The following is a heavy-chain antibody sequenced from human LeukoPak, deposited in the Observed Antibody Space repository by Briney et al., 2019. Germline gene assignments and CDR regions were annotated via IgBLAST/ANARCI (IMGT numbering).Heavy chain of an antibody. CDR2: INHSGST. D-gene: IGHD3-16*02. CDR3: ASRRIMITFGGVIVIPENWFDP. CDR1: GGSFSGYY. V-gene: IGHV4-34*01. J-gene: IGHJ5*02. Sequence: PSETLSLTCAVYGGSFSGYYWSWIRQPPGKGLEWIGEINHSGSTNYNPPLKSRVTISVDTSKNQFSLKLSSVTAADTAVYYCASRRIMITFGGVIVIPENWFDPWGQGTLVTVSS.